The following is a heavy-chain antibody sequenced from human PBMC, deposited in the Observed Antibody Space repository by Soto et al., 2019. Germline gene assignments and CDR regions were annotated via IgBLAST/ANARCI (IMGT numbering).Heavy chain of an antibody. CDR1: GSTFTSYY. CDR2: INPSFGRT. D-gene: IGHD2-15*01. V-gene: IGHV1-46*01. CDR3: ARERAFAGLNYYYYGMDV. Sequence: ASVTVSCTTSGSTFTSYYMHWVRQAPEQGLEWMGMINPSFGRTSYAQKFQGRVTITGDESTSTAYMELSSLRSEETAVYYCARERAFAGLNYYYYGMDVWGQGTTVTVSS. J-gene: IGHJ6*02.